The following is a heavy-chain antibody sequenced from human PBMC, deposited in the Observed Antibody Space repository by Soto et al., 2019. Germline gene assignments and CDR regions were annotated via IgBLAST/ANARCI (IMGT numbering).Heavy chain of an antibody. CDR1: GFTVSGNY. CDR2: IYSDGST. Sequence: GGSLRLSCVASGFTVSGNYISWVRQAPGKGLEWVSVIYSDGSTYFADSVKGRFTISRDNSKNTVYLQMNSLGVEDTAVYYCVRDRGRRYCSDGVCLPSDVFDIWGQGTKVTVSS. D-gene: IGHD2-15*01. CDR3: VRDRGRRYCSDGVCLPSDVFDI. J-gene: IGHJ3*02. V-gene: IGHV3-53*01.